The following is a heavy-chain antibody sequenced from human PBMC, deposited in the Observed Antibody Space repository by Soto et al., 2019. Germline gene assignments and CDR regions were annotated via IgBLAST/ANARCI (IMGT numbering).Heavy chain of an antibody. V-gene: IGHV3-11*01. Sequence: GGSLRLSCAASGVTFSDYYMSWIRQAPGKGLEWISYISSSGGAIYHADSVKGRFTISRDNAKNSLYLQMNGLRAEDTAVYYCARDLKPREALATYYFDYWGQGTLVTVSS. J-gene: IGHJ4*02. CDR2: ISSSGGAI. CDR3: ARDLKPREALATYYFDY. CDR1: GVTFSDYY. D-gene: IGHD1-1*01.